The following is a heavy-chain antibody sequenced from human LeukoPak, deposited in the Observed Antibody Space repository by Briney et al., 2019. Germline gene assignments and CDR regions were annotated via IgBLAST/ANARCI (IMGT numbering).Heavy chain of an antibody. V-gene: IGHV4-39*07. D-gene: IGHD5-18*01. CDR1: GVSISSSSYY. J-gene: IGHJ4*02. Sequence: SETLSLTCTVSGVSISSSSYYWGWIRQPPGKGLEWIGSIYYSGSTYYNPSLKSRVTISVDTSENQFSLKLSSVTAADTAVYYCARRRYSYGSARDYFDYWGQGTLVTVSS. CDR3: ARRRYSYGSARDYFDY. CDR2: IYYSGST.